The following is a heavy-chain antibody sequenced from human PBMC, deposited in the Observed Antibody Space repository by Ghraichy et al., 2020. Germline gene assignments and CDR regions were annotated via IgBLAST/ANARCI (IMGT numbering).Heavy chain of an antibody. CDR1: GFTFRRYG. J-gene: IGHJ6*02. V-gene: IGHV3-30*18. D-gene: IGHD3-22*01. CDR2: ISYDGSNK. Sequence: GGSLRLSCAASGFTFRRYGFNWVRQAPGKGLEWVAVISYDGSNKNYADSVKGRFSISRDNSKNTPFLQMNSLRAEDTAVYYCAKERDTSGYYSFRGDYYGQDVWGQGATGTVS. CDR3: AKERDTSGYYSFRGDYYGQDV.